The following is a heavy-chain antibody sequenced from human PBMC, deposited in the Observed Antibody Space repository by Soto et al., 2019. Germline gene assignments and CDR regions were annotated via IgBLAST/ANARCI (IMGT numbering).Heavy chain of an antibody. V-gene: IGHV3-23*01. Sequence: GGSLRLSCAASGFTYDDYTMHWVRQAPGTGLKRVSVGGPSGASTFYADSVRGRFTISRDNSENTLYLQMNRLRAADTALYFCARSYYYDSTGYYRTFDYWGPGTLVSVSS. CDR1: GFTYDDYT. D-gene: IGHD3-22*01. J-gene: IGHJ4*02. CDR3: ARSYYYDSTGYYRTFDY. CDR2: GGPSGAST.